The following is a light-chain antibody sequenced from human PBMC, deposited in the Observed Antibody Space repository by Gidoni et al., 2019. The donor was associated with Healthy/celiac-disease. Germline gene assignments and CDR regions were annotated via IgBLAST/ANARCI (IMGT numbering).Light chain of an antibody. CDR2: GAS. V-gene: IGKV3-20*01. CDR3: QQYGSSPLFT. J-gene: IGKJ3*01. Sequence: EIVLTQSPGTLSLSPGERATLACRASQSVSISYLAWYQQKPGQAPRLLISGASSRATGIPDRFSGSGSGTDFTLTISRLEPEDFAVYYCQQYGSSPLFTFGPGTKVDIK. CDR1: QSVSISY.